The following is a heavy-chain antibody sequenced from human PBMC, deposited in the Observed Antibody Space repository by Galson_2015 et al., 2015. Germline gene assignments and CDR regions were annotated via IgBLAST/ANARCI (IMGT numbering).Heavy chain of an antibody. J-gene: IGHJ5*02. D-gene: IGHD2-15*01. Sequence: SLRLSCAASGFTFSSYAMHWVRQAPGKGLEWMAVISYDGSNKYYADSVKGRFTISRDNSKNTLYLQMNSLRAEDTAVYYCTRVAGSGGFFDPWGQGTLVTVSS. V-gene: IGHV3-30-3*01. CDR3: TRVAGSGGFFDP. CDR1: GFTFSSYA. CDR2: ISYDGSNK.